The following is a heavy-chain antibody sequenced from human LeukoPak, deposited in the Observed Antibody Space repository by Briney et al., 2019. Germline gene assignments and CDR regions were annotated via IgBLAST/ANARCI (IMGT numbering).Heavy chain of an antibody. D-gene: IGHD2-8*01. V-gene: IGHV1-2*02. CDR1: GYTFTGYY. CDR3: ARSAEHCNNGVCFTDYYMDV. J-gene: IGHJ6*03. Sequence: ASVKVSCKASGYTFTGYYMHWVRQAPGQGLEWMGWINPNSGGTNYAQKFQGRVTMTRDTSITTAYMELSSLTSDDTAIYFCARSAEHCNNGVCFTDYYMDVWGKGSTVTVSS. CDR2: INPNSGGT.